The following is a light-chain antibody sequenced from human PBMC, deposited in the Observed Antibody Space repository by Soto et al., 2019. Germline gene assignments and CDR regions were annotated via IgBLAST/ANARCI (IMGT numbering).Light chain of an antibody. V-gene: IGLV3-21*02. CDR2: DDS. CDR3: QVWNSDDDHVL. Sequence: SYELTQPPSVSVAPGQTARISCGGNNIGSKRVHWYQQKPGQAPVVIVYDDSGRPSGIPERFSGSNSGHTATLTISRVEAGDEAAYYCQVWNSDDDHVLFGGGTKVTVL. CDR1: NIGSKR. J-gene: IGLJ2*01.